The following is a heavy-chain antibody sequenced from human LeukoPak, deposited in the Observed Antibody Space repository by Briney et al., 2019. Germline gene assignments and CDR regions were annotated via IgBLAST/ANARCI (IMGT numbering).Heavy chain of an antibody. J-gene: IGHJ4*02. CDR1: GFTFSSYG. Sequence: GGSLRLSCAASGFTFSSYGMSWVRQAPGKGLEWVSAISGSGGSTYYADSVKGRFTISRDNSKNTLYVQMNSLRAEDTAVYYCAKAGSIRFDYWGQGNLVTVSS. V-gene: IGHV3-23*01. CDR3: AKAGSIRFDY. D-gene: IGHD1-26*01. CDR2: ISGSGGST.